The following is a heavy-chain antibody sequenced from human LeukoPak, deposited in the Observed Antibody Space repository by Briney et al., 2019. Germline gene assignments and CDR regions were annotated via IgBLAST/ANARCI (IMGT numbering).Heavy chain of an antibody. CDR3: ARKGDVVVVAGNWFDP. D-gene: IGHD2-15*01. J-gene: IGHJ5*02. CDR1: GGSISSYY. V-gene: IGHV4-59*01. Sequence: PSETLSLTCTVSGGSISSYYWSWIRQPPGKGLEWIGYIYYSGSTNYNPSLKSRVTISVDTSKNQFSLKLSSVTAADTAVYYCARKGDVVVVAGNWFDPWGQGTLVIVSS. CDR2: IYYSGST.